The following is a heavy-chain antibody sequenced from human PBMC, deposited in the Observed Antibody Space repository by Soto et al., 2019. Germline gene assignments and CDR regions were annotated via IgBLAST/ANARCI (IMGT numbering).Heavy chain of an antibody. V-gene: IGHV1-18*01. CDR1: GYTFTSYG. CDR3: ARGPSGSYFHYYYGMDV. J-gene: IGHJ6*02. CDR2: ISAYNGNT. Sequence: GASVKVSCKASGYTFTSYGISWVRQAPGQGLEWMGWISAYNGNTNYAQKLQGRVTMTTDTSTSTAYMELRSLRSDDTAVYYCARGPSGSYFHYYYGMDVRGQGTTVTVSS. D-gene: IGHD1-26*01.